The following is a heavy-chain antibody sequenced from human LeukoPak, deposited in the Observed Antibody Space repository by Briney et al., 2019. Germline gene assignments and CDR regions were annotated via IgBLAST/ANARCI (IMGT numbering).Heavy chain of an antibody. J-gene: IGHJ4*02. D-gene: IGHD6-19*01. CDR3: ARRIAVAGTAYDY. Sequence: PSGTLSLTCAVSGDSISRSDWWNWVRQPPGKGLEWIGEIYDSGNTNYNPSLKSRVTISVDKSKNQFSLKVSSVTAADTAVYYCARRIAVAGTAYDYWGQGTLVTVSS. CDR2: IYDSGNT. CDR1: GDSISRSDW. V-gene: IGHV4-4*02.